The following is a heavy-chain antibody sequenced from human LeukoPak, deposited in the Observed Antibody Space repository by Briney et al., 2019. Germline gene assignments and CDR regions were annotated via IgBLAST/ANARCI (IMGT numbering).Heavy chain of an antibody. V-gene: IGHV3-48*03. D-gene: IGHD1-7*01. CDR1: GFTFSGYE. CDR2: ISSSGTTI. CDR3: ARRMETTRRFDY. Sequence: GGSLRLSCAASGFTFSGYEMNWVRQAPGKGLEWVSYISSSGTTIYYADSVKGRFTISRDNAKNSLCLQMHSLRAEDTAIYYCARRMETTRRFDYWGQGTLVTVSS. J-gene: IGHJ4*02.